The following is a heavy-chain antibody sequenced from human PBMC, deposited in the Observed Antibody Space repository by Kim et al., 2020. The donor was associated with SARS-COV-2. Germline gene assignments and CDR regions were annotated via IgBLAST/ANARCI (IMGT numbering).Heavy chain of an antibody. Sequence: GGSLRLSCAASGFTFSSYAMSWVRQAPGKGLEWVSAISGSGGSTYYADSVKGRFTISRDNSKNTLYLQMNSLRAEDTAVYSCAKAGRAVAAPPLRGYYYGMDVWGQGTTVTVSS. CDR2: ISGSGGST. J-gene: IGHJ6*02. D-gene: IGHD6-19*01. CDR1: GFTFSSYA. V-gene: IGHV3-23*01. CDR3: AKAGRAVAAPPLRGYYYGMDV.